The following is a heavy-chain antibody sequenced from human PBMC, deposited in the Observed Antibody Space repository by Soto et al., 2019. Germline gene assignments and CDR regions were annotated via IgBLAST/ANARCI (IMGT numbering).Heavy chain of an antibody. CDR1: GYTFTSYG. Sequence: SVKVSCKASGYTFTSYGISWVRQAPGQGLEWMGRIIPILGIANYAQKFQGRVTITADKSTSTAYMELSSLRSEDTAVYYCASLMYYYDSSGYQFAFDIWGQGTMVTVSS. D-gene: IGHD3-22*01. CDR2: IIPILGIA. J-gene: IGHJ3*02. CDR3: ASLMYYYDSSGYQFAFDI. V-gene: IGHV1-69*04.